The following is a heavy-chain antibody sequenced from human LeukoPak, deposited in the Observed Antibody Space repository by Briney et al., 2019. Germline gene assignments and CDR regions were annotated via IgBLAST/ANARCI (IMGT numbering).Heavy chain of an antibody. D-gene: IGHD6-6*01. V-gene: IGHV4-4*07. CDR3: ARMGHWRQLAETIDY. J-gene: IGHJ4*02. CDR2: IYTSGST. CDR1: GGSISSYY. Sequence: SETLSLTCTVSGGSISSYYWSWIRQPAGKGLEWIGRIYTSGSTNYNPSLKSRVTMSVDTSKNQFSLKLSSVTAADTAVYYCARMGHWRQLAETIDYWGQGTLVTVSS.